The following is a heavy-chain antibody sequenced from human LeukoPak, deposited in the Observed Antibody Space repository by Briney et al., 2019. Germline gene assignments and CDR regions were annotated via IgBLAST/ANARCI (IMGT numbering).Heavy chain of an antibody. V-gene: IGHV4-39*07. CDR3: ARTTSSWYVDY. D-gene: IGHD6-13*01. CDR1: GGSISSTSYY. CDR2: IHNSGST. J-gene: IGHJ4*02. Sequence: SETLSLTCTVSGGSISSTSYYWGWIRQPPGKGLEWIGSIHNSGSTYYNPSLKSRVTISVRTSKNQFSLKLSSVTAADTAVYYCARTTSSWYVDYWGQGTLVTVSS.